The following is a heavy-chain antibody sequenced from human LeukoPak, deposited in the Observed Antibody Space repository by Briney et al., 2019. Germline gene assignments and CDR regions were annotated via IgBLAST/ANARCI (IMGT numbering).Heavy chain of an antibody. CDR1: GFTSSSYW. CDR3: ARTSERRGYSQDY. V-gene: IGHV3-74*01. J-gene: IGHJ4*02. Sequence: GGSLRLSCAASGFTSSSYWMHWVRQAPGKGLVWVSRINSDGSSTSYADSVKGRFTISRGNAKNTLYLQMNSLRAEDTAVYYCARTSERRGYSQDYWGQGTLVTVSS. CDR2: INSDGSST. D-gene: IGHD5-12*01.